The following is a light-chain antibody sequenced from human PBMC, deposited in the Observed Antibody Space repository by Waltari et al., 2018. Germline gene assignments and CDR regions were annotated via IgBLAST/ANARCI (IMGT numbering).Light chain of an antibody. CDR2: GTS. CDR1: QGISSN. J-gene: IGKJ2*01. Sequence: DMVMTQSPATLSLSPGDRATLSCRASQGISSNLAWYQHRPGQAPRLLMYGTSTRATGIPARFSGSGSGTEFTLTISSLQSEDSAVYYCQHYNNWPPVYTFGRGTNLEIK. V-gene: IGKV3-15*01. CDR3: QHYNNWPPVYT.